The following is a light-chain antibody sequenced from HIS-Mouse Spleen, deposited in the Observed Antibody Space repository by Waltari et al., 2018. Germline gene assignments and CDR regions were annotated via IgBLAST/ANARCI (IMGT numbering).Light chain of an antibody. J-gene: IGLJ3*02. Sequence: QSALTQPASVSGSPGQSITISCTSTSSDVGSYNLVSWYQQHPGKPPKLMIYEGSKRPSGVSNRFSGSKSGNTASLTISGLQAEDEADYYCCSYAGSSTWVFGGGTKLTVL. CDR2: EGS. CDR3: CSYAGSSTWV. CDR1: SSDVGSYNL. V-gene: IGLV2-23*01.